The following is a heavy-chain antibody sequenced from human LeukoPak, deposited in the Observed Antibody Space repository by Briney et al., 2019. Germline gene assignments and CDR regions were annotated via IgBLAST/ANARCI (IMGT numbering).Heavy chain of an antibody. J-gene: IGHJ4*02. CDR2: IYYSGST. V-gene: IGHV4-39*01. D-gene: IGHD3-10*01. Sequence: SETLSLTCTVSGGSISSSRYYWGWIRQPPGKGLEWIGSIYYSGSTYYNPSLKSRVTISVDTSKNQFSLKLSSVTAADTAVYYCASGRSGYYGSGSYAGYWGQGTLVTVSS. CDR1: GGSISSSRYY. CDR3: ASGRSGYYGSGSYAGY.